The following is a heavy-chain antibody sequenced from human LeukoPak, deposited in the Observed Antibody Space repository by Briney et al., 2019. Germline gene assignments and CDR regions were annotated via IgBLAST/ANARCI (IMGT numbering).Heavy chain of an antibody. D-gene: IGHD1-26*01. CDR3: ATRGFSGSSYYFDY. J-gene: IGHJ4*02. CDR1: GFTFSNYG. V-gene: IGHV3-30*03. Sequence: GGSLRLSCAASGFTFSNYGMHWVRQAPGKGLEWVAGISYDGNNKYYAASVKGRFTISRDNSKSTLHLQMNSLRAEDTAVYYCATRGFSGSSYYFDYWGQGTLVTVSS. CDR2: ISYDGNNK.